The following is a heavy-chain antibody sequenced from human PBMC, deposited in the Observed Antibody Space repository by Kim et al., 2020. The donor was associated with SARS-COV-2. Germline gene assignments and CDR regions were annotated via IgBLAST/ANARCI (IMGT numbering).Heavy chain of an antibody. V-gene: IGHV4-39*02. J-gene: IGHJ5*02. Sequence: YYSPSLRSRLTMSVDTSSNHFALHLSSVTAADTAVYYCAKASWGRAWFDPWGQGTLVTVSS. CDR3: AKASWGRAWFDP. D-gene: IGHD3-16*01.